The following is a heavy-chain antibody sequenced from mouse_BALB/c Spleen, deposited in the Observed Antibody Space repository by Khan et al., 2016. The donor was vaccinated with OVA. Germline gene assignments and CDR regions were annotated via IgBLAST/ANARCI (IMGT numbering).Heavy chain of an antibody. J-gene: IGHJ3*01. Sequence: VQLQQPGPELVKPGASVKVSCKASGYAFTSYSLYWVKQSHGKSLEWIGYIDPYDGGTSYNQKFKGKATLTVDKSSTSAYMHLNSLTSEDSAVYYCARGGYGGSAYWGQGTLVTVSA. D-gene: IGHD2-14*01. CDR2: IDPYDGGT. CDR3: ARGGYGGSAY. CDR1: GYAFTSYS. V-gene: IGHV1S135*01.